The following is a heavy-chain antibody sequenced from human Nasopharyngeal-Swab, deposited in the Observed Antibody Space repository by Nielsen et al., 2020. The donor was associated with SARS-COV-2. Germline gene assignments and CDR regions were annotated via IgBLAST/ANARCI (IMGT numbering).Heavy chain of an antibody. D-gene: IGHD6-19*01. CDR3: ARDPAGLGRRYWYFDL. Sequence: GESLKISCAASGFTFSSYGMHWVRQAPGKGLEWVAVIWYDGSNKYYADSVKGRFTISRDNSKNTLYLQMNSLRAEDTAVYYCARDPAGLGRRYWYFDLWGRGTLVTVSS. CDR1: GFTFSSYG. CDR2: IWYDGSNK. V-gene: IGHV3-33*01. J-gene: IGHJ2*01.